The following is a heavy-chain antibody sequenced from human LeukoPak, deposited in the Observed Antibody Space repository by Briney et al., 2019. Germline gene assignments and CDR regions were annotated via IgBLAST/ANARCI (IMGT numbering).Heavy chain of an antibody. CDR1: GYTFTSYY. Sequence: GASLKVSCKPSGYTFTSYYMHWVRQAPREGLEWMGIINPSGGSTSYAQEFPGRGTMTRARSTSTVYMELSSLSSEDTAVDYCARGGVEYSSSWEDAVWFDPWGQGTLVTVSS. CDR3: ARGGVEYSSSWEDAVWFDP. D-gene: IGHD6-6*01. J-gene: IGHJ5*02. V-gene: IGHV1-46*01. CDR2: INPSGGST.